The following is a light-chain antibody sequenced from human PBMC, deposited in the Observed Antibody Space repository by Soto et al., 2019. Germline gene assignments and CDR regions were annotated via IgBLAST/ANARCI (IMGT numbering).Light chain of an antibody. CDR3: KQYYSWPRT. CDR1: QSIRSS. CDR2: FAY. Sequence: EIVLTQSPGTLSLSPGERATLSCRASQSIRSSLAWYQQKPGQAHRLLIYFAYTRATGIQARFSGSASGTEFTLTIRSLQSEDFAVYYCKQYYSWPRTFGQGTKVDIK. J-gene: IGKJ1*01. V-gene: IGKV3-15*01.